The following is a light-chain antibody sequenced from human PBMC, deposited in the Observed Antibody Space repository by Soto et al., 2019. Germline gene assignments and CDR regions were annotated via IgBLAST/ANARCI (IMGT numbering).Light chain of an antibody. CDR3: MQSSNYVWT. CDR1: QNINTW. CDR2: KAS. Sequence: DIQMTQSHSTLSASVVDRVTITCRASQNINTWLSWYHQAPGEPPKLLIFKASRLQSGVPSRFSGGGSATRFTLTINGLQPDDFGTYYCMQSSNYVWTFGQGTKVDIK. J-gene: IGKJ1*01. V-gene: IGKV1-5*03.